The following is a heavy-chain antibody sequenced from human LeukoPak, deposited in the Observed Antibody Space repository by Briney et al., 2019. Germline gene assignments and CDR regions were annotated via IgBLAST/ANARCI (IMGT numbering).Heavy chain of an antibody. Sequence: NPSETLSLTCAVYGGSFSGYYWSWIRQPPGKGLERIGYIYYSGTTNYNPSLKSRVTISVDTSKNQFSLKLSSVTAADTAVYYCARGVYIAAAQYGYWGQGTLVTVSS. CDR3: ARGVYIAAAQYGY. CDR2: IYYSGTT. V-gene: IGHV4-59*01. CDR1: GGSFSGYY. D-gene: IGHD6-13*01. J-gene: IGHJ4*02.